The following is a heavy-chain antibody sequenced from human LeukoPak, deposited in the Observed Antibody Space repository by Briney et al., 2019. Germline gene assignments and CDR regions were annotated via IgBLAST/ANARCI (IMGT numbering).Heavy chain of an antibody. CDR3: ARARSYGYYYYYYMDV. Sequence: PSGTLSLTCAVSGGSISSRSYYWGWIRQPPGEGLEWIGSIYYSGSTYYNPSLKSRVTISVDTSKKQFSLKLSSVTAADTAVYYCARARSYGYYYYYYMDVWGKGTTVTVSS. CDR2: IYYSGST. CDR1: GGSISSRSYY. J-gene: IGHJ6*03. V-gene: IGHV4-39*07. D-gene: IGHD5-18*01.